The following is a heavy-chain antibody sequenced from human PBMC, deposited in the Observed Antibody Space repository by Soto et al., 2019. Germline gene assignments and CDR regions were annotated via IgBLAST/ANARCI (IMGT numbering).Heavy chain of an antibody. J-gene: IGHJ6*04. CDR2: IYYSGST. D-gene: IGHD6-19*01. CDR3: ASCSSGWYGPYCGGALPGGIDV. Sequence: LSLTCTVSGGSISINSYYWGWIRQPPGKGLEWIGSIYYSGSTYYNPSLKSRVTISVDTSKNQFSLKLSSVTAADTAVYYCASCSSGWYGPYCGGALPGGIDVWGNGATV. V-gene: IGHV4-39*01. CDR1: GGSISINSYY.